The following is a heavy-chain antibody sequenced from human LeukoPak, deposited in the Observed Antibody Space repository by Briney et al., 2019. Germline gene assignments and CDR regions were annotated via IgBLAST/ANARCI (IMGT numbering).Heavy chain of an antibody. Sequence: GESLRLSCAASGFTFSSYSMKLVRQAPGKGLEWVSYISSASNTIYYADSVKGRFTISRDNAKNSLYLQMNSLRAEDTAMYYCARDGWFGDYNWFDPWGQGTLVTVSS. J-gene: IGHJ5*02. CDR3: ARDGWFGDYNWFDP. CDR2: ISSASNTI. CDR1: GFTFSSYS. V-gene: IGHV3-48*01. D-gene: IGHD3-10*01.